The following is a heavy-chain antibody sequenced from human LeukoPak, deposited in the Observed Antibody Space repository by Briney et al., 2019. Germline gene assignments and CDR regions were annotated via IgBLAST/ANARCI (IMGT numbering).Heavy chain of an antibody. CDR1: GYSFTSYW. V-gene: IGHV5-51*01. J-gene: IGHJ5*02. CDR3: ARHHYYGSGSYYTNWFDP. Sequence: GESLKISCKGSGYSFTSYWIGWVRQMPGKGLEWMGIIYHGDSDTRYSPSFQGQVTISADKSISTAYLQWSSLKASDTAMYYCARHHYYGSGSYYTNWFDPWGQGTLVTVSS. D-gene: IGHD3-10*01. CDR2: IYHGDSDT.